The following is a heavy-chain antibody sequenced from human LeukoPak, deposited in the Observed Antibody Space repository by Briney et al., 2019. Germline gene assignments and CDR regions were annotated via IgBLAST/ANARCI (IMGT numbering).Heavy chain of an antibody. Sequence: PGGSLRLSCVASGFIFSNYAMSWVRQAPGKGLEWVASITESGGSTYYADSVKGRITISRDNSKNALYVQVNSLRAEDTAVYYCAKGQFASGSYSNDFRGQGTLVTVSS. CDR2: ITESGGST. CDR1: GFIFSNYA. V-gene: IGHV3-23*01. D-gene: IGHD3-10*01. CDR3: AKGQFASGSYSNDF. J-gene: IGHJ4*02.